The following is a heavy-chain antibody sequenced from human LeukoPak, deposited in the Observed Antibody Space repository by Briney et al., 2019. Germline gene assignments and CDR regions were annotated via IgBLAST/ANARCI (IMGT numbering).Heavy chain of an antibody. Sequence: SETLSLTCAVYGGSFSGYYWSWIRQPPGKGLEWIGEINHSGSTNYNPSLKSRVTISVDTSKNQFSLKLSSVTAADTAVYYCARGRRSYTGVFDYWGQRTLVTVSS. CDR3: ARGRRSYTGVFDY. V-gene: IGHV4-34*01. J-gene: IGHJ4*02. CDR1: GGSFSGYY. D-gene: IGHD1-26*01. CDR2: INHSGST.